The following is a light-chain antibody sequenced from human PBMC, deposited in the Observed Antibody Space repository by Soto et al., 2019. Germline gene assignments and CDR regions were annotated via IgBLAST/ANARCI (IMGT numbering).Light chain of an antibody. J-gene: IGLJ2*01. CDR2: DVS. CDR3: SSYTSTSTLGV. CDR1: SSDVGNYNY. Sequence: QSALTQPASVSGSPGQSITISCTGTSSDVGNYNYVSWYQQHPGKAPKLMIYDVSNRPSGVSNRFSGSKSGNTASLTISGLQAEDEADYYCSSYTSTSTLGVFGGGTKVTVL. V-gene: IGLV2-14*01.